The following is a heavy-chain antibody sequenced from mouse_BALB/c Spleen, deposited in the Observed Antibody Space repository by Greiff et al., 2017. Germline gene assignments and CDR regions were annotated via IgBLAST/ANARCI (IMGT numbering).Heavy chain of an antibody. D-gene: IGHD1-1*01. CDR2: INSNGGST. Sequence: EVQLVESGGGLVQPGGSLKLSCAASGFTFSSYGMSWVRQTPDKRLELVATINSNGGSTYYPDSVKGRFTISRDNAKNTLYLQMSSLKSEDTAMYYCARNSPYYYGSSYFDYWGQGTTLTVSS. V-gene: IGHV5-6-3*01. CDR3: ARNSPYYYGSSYFDY. CDR1: GFTFSSYG. J-gene: IGHJ2*01.